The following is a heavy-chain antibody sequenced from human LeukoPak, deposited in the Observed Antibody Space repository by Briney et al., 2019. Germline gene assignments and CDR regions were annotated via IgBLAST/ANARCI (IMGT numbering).Heavy chain of an antibody. J-gene: IGHJ4*02. CDR1: GYTLTELS. D-gene: IGHD6-13*01. CDR2: FDPEDGET. V-gene: IGHV1-24*01. CDR3: ARDGFRGYSSSWPSPDY. Sequence: ASVKVSCKVSGYTLTELSMHWVRQAPGKGLEWMGGFDPEDGETIYAQKFQGRVTMTEDTSTDTAYMELSSLRSEDTAVYYCARDGFRGYSSSWPSPDYWGQGTLVTVSS.